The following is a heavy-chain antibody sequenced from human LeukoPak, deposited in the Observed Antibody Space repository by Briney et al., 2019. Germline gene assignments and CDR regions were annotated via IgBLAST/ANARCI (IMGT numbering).Heavy chain of an antibody. Sequence: PGRSLRLSCAASGFTFSSYGMHWVRQAPGKGLEWVAVISYDGSNKYYADSVKGRFTISRDNSKNTLYLQMNSLRAEDTAVYYCAKPGGYCSGGSCYSDYYGMDVWGQGTTVTVSS. D-gene: IGHD2-15*01. CDR1: GFTFSSYG. J-gene: IGHJ6*02. CDR3: AKPGGYCSGGSCYSDYYGMDV. V-gene: IGHV3-30*18. CDR2: ISYDGSNK.